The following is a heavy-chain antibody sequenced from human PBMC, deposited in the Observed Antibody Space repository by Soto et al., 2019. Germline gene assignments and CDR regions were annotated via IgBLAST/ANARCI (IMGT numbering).Heavy chain of an antibody. CDR2: INPSGGST. V-gene: IGHV1-46*01. D-gene: IGHD2-15*01. Sequence: ASVKVSCKASGYTFTSYYMHWVRQAPGQGLEWMGIINPSGGSTSYAQKFQGRVTMTRDTSTSTVYMELSSLRSEDTAVYYCARPSRECSGGSCYLNPLPCCGFDIWGQGPMVTVSS. CDR3: ARPSRECSGGSCYLNPLPCCGFDI. J-gene: IGHJ3*02. CDR1: GYTFTSYY.